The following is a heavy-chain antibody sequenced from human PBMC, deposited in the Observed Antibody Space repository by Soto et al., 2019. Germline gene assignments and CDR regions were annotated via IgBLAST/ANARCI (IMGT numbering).Heavy chain of an antibody. CDR3: AKDPSTIDYYYYGMDV. CDR2: VSGSGVST. Sequence: GGSLSLSCAASGFTFRSYAMSWVRQAPGKGLEWVSAVSGSGVSTFYADSVKGRFIISRDNSKNTLYLQMNSLRAEDTAAYYCAKDPSTIDYYYYGMDVWGQGTLVTVSS. D-gene: IGHD3-3*01. CDR1: GFTFRSYA. V-gene: IGHV3-23*01. J-gene: IGHJ6*02.